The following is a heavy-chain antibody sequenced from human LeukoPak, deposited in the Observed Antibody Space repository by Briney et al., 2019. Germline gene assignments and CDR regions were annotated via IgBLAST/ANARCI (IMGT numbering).Heavy chain of an antibody. CDR2: ISGDGGST. V-gene: IGHV3-43*02. CDR3: ARDSSGWYYFDY. Sequence: PGGSLRLSCAAPGFMFHDYAIHWVRQAPGKGLEWVSLISGDGGSTFYADSVKGRFTISRDNSKNSLYLQMNSLRAEDTAVYYCARDSSGWYYFDYWGQGTLVTVSS. J-gene: IGHJ4*02. CDR1: GFMFHDYA. D-gene: IGHD6-19*01.